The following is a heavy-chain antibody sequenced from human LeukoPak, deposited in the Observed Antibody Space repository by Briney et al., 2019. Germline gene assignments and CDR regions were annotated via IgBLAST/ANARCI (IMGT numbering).Heavy chain of an antibody. Sequence: PGGSLRLSCAASGFTFSSYAMSWVRQAPGKGLEWVSTISNSDYSTYYADSVKGRFTISRANSESTLYLQMNNLRAEDAAVYYCAKATGYLLWGQGTLVTVSS. CDR1: GFTFSSYA. V-gene: IGHV3-23*01. D-gene: IGHD1-14*01. J-gene: IGHJ4*02. CDR3: AKATGYLL. CDR2: ISNSDYST.